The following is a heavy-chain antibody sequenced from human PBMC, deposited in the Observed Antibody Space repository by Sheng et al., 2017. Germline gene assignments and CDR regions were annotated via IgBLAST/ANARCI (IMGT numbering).Heavy chain of an antibody. Sequence: QVQLQQWGAGLLKPSETLSLTCAVYGGSFSGYYWSWIRQPPGKGLEWIGEINHSGSTNYNPSLKSRVTISVDTSKNQFSLKLSSVTAADTAVYYCARGLAVAGYWYFDLWGLAPWSLSPQ. D-gene: IGHD6-19*01. CDR2: INHSGST. V-gene: IGHV4-34*01. J-gene: IGHJ2*01. CDR3: ARGLAVAGYWYFDL. CDR1: GGSFSGYY.